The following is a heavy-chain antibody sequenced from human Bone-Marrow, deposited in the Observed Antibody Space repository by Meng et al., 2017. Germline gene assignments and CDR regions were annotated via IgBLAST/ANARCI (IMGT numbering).Heavy chain of an antibody. CDR2: INPDTGYT. CDR3: ARDENISLGKLFGEY. D-gene: IGHD2-21*01. CDR1: GYTFTAYD. J-gene: IGHJ4*02. V-gene: IGHV1-2*06. Sequence: ASVKVSCKPSGYTFTAYDIHWVRQAPGQGLEWMGHINPDTGYTLYAQKLQGRVSMTGDTSISTAYVELSGLRSDDTAVYYCARDENISLGKLFGEYWGQGTLVTVSS.